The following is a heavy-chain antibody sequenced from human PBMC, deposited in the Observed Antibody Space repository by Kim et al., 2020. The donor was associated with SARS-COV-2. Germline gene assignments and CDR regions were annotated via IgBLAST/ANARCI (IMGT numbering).Heavy chain of an antibody. CDR2: ISYDGRNQ. V-gene: IGHV3-30*04. Sequence: GGSLRLSCAASGFTFSSYAMHWVRQAPGKGLEWVAVISYDGRNQYYTDSVRGRLIISRDNSEDTLDLQMNNLGADTAVYFCARGEFGTLNAFDLWGQGT. CDR3: ARGEFGTLNAFDL. CDR1: GFTFSSYA. D-gene: IGHD1-7*01. J-gene: IGHJ3*01.